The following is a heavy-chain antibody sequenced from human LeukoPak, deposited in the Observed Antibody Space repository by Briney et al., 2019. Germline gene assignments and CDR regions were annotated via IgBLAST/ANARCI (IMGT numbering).Heavy chain of an antibody. V-gene: IGHV4-39*01. CDR1: SGSFSSSSYY. CDR3: ARLRGGIQLWGD. D-gene: IGHD5-18*01. CDR2: INYSGTN. Sequence: SETLSLTCTVSSGSFSSSSYYCGWIRQPPGMGLEWIATINYSGTNYYNPSLKSRVTTSVDTSKSQFSLRLTSVTAADTAVYYCARLRGGIQLWGDWGQGTQVTVSS. J-gene: IGHJ4*02.